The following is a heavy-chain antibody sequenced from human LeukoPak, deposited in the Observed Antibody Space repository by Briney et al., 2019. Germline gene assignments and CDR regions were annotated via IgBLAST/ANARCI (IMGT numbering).Heavy chain of an antibody. D-gene: IGHD6-19*01. CDR1: GFTFDDYA. CDR3: AKGSYAVAGRFDY. CDR2: ISWNRGSI. Sequence: PGRSLRLSCAASGFTFDDYAMHWVRQAPGKGLEWVSGISWNRGSIGYADSVKGRFTISRDNAKNSLYLQMNSLRAEDTALYYYAKGSYAVAGRFDYWGQGTLVTVSS. V-gene: IGHV3-9*01. J-gene: IGHJ4*02.